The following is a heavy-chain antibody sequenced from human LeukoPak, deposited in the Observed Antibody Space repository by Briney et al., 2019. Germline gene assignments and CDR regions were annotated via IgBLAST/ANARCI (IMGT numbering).Heavy chain of an antibody. CDR2: ISAYNGNT. Sequence: ASVRVSCKASGYTFTSYGISWVRQAPGQGLEWMGWISAYNGNTNYAQTLQGRVTMTTDTSTSTAYMELRSLRSDDTAVYYCARSIGYCSSTSCYEYYYYYYMDVWGKGTTVTISS. CDR3: ARSIGYCSSTSCYEYYYYYYMDV. V-gene: IGHV1-18*01. CDR1: GYTFTSYG. D-gene: IGHD2-2*01. J-gene: IGHJ6*03.